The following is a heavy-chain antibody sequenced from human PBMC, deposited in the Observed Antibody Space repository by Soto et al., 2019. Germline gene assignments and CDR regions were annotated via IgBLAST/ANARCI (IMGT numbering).Heavy chain of an antibody. V-gene: IGHV4-39*01. CDR2: IYYSGST. Sequence: QLQLQESGPGLVKPSETLSLTCTVSGGSISSSSYYWGWIRQPPGKGLEWIGSIYYSGSTHYNPSLRSRVTISAATSKNQFSLKLCSATAADTAVYYGARLRVEYYGPGRRWFDPSGQGTLVTVSS. D-gene: IGHD3-10*01. CDR1: GGSISSSSYY. J-gene: IGHJ5*02. CDR3: ARLRVEYYGPGRRWFDP.